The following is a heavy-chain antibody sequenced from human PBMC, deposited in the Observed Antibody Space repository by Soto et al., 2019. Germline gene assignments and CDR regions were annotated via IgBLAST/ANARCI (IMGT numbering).Heavy chain of an antibody. J-gene: IGHJ4*02. CDR1: CGSISSGGYY. D-gene: IGHD5-18*01. CDR2: IYYSGST. CDR3: ASIQLWSPITFDY. Sequence: SETLSLTCTVSCGSISSGGYYWSWIRQHPGKGLEWIGYIYYSGSTYYNPSLKSRVTISVDTSKNQFSLKLSSVTAADTAVYYCASIQLWSPITFDYWGQGTLVTVSS. V-gene: IGHV4-31*03.